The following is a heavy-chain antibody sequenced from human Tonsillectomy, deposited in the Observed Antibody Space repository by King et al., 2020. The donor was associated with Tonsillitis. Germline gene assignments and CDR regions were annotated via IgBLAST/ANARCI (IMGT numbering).Heavy chain of an antibody. CDR2: IYYSGST. V-gene: IGHV4-39*01. CDR1: GGSISSSRCY. CDR3: ARLSSSGLYNAFDI. J-gene: IGHJ3*02. Sequence: QLQESGPGLVKPSETLSLTCTVSGGSISSSRCYWGWIRQPPGKGLEWIGSIYYSGSTYYNPSLKSRVTISVDSSKNQFSLKLRSVTAADTAVYYCARLSSSGLYNAFDIWGQGTMVTVSS. D-gene: IGHD6-19*01.